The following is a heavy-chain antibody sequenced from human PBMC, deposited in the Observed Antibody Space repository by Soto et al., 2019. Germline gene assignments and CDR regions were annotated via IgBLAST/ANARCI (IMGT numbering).Heavy chain of an antibody. V-gene: IGHV4-61*01. Sequence: TLSLTCTVSGGSVSSASYYWTWIRQPPGKGLEWIGYIYYTGSTNYNPSLKSRVTMSVDTSTNQFSLKPTSVTAADAAVYYCARDIRGYSRAFDSWGRGTLVTVSS. CDR1: GGSVSSASYY. D-gene: IGHD5-18*01. CDR2: IYYTGST. CDR3: ARDIRGYSRAFDS. J-gene: IGHJ4*02.